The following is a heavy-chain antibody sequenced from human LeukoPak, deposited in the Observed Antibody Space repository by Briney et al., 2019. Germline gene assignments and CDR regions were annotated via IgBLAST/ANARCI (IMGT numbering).Heavy chain of an antibody. J-gene: IGHJ2*01. CDR3: ARFWGYRIHWYFDL. D-gene: IGHD7-27*01. Sequence: PSETLSLTCAVYGGSFSGYYWSWIRQPPGKGLEWIGEINHSGSTNYNPSLKSRVTISVGTSKNQFSLKLSSVTAADTAVYYCARFWGYRIHWYFDLWGRGTLVTVSS. V-gene: IGHV4-34*01. CDR2: INHSGST. CDR1: GGSFSGYY.